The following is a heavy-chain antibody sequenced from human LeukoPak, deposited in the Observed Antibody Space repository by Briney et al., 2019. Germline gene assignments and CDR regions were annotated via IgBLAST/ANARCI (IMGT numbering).Heavy chain of an antibody. CDR1: GNSITTYW. Sequence: GESLKISCKTSGNSITTYWIGWVRQKPGKGLEWMGLIFPGDSDTKYSPSFQGQVTISAVKSISTAYLLWSSLKASDTAMYYCATYFAGAETFDIWGQGTMVTVSS. V-gene: IGHV5-51*01. J-gene: IGHJ3*02. D-gene: IGHD3-16*01. CDR2: IFPGDSDT. CDR3: ATYFAGAETFDI.